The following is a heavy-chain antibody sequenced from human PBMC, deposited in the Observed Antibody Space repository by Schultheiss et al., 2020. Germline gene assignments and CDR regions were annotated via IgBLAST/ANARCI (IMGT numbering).Heavy chain of an antibody. D-gene: IGHD5-12*01. Sequence: GGSLRLSCAASGFTFSSYSMNWVRQAPGKGLEWVSSISSSSSYIYYADSVKGQFTISRDNAKNSLYLQMNSLRAEDTAVYYCARDREYSGYDLPYYYYGMDVWGQGTTVTVSS. J-gene: IGHJ6*02. CDR1: GFTFSSYS. CDR3: ARDREYSGYDLPYYYYGMDV. V-gene: IGHV3-21*01. CDR2: ISSSSSYI.